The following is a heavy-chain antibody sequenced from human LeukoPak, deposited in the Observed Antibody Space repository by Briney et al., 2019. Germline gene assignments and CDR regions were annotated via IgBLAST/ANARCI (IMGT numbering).Heavy chain of an antibody. D-gene: IGHD2-21*01. Sequence: GASVKVSCKASGYTFTSYDINWVRQATGQGLEWMGWMNPNSGNTGYAQKFQGRVTMTRNTSISTAYMELSSLRSEDTAVYYCARGGIVVVKDYYYYYGMDVWGQGTTVTVSS. J-gene: IGHJ6*02. V-gene: IGHV1-8*01. CDR2: MNPNSGNT. CDR3: ARGGIVVVKDYYYYYGMDV. CDR1: GYTFTSYD.